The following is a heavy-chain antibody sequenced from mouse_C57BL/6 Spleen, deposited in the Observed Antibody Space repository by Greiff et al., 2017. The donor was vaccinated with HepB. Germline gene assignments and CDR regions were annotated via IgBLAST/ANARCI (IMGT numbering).Heavy chain of an antibody. D-gene: IGHD1-1*01. CDR3: ARSRYYGSRGGYAMDY. CDR1: GYTFTSYW. CDR2: IYPGSGST. Sequence: VQLQQSGAELVKPGASVKMSCKASGYTFTSYWITWVKQRPGQGLEWIGDIYPGSGSTNYNEKFKSKATLTVDTSSSTAYMQLSSLTSEDSAVYYCARSRYYGSRGGYAMDYWGQGTSVTVSS. J-gene: IGHJ4*01. V-gene: IGHV1-55*01.